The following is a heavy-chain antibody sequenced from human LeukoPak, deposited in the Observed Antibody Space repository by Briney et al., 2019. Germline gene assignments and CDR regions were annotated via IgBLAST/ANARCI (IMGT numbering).Heavy chain of an antibody. CDR3: AESGGSYGYFREFDY. CDR1: GGTFSSYA. D-gene: IGHD5-18*01. V-gene: IGHV1-69*13. Sequence: GASVKVSCKASGGTFSSYAISWVRQAPGQGLEWMGGIIPIFGTANYAQKFQGRVTITADESTSTAYMELSSLRSEDTAVYYCAESGGSYGYFREFDYWGQGTLVTVSS. J-gene: IGHJ4*02. CDR2: IIPIFGTA.